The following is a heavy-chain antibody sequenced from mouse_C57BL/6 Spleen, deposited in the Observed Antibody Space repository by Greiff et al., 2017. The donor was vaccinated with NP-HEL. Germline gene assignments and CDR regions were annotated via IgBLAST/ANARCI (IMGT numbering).Heavy chain of an antibody. D-gene: IGHD1-1*01. Sequence: LVEPGASVKISCKASGYAFSSSWMNWVKQRPGKGLEWIGRIYPGDGDTNYNGKFKGKATLTADKSSSTAYMQLSSLTSEDSAVYFCARDYGSSFHFDYWGQGTTLTVSS. J-gene: IGHJ2*01. CDR1: GYAFSSSW. CDR3: ARDYGSSFHFDY. CDR2: IYPGDGDT. V-gene: IGHV1-82*01.